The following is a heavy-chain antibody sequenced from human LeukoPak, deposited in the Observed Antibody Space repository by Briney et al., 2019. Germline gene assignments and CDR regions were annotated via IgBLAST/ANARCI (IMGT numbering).Heavy chain of an antibody. Sequence: GSLRLSCAASGFTFSSYAMSWVRQPPGKGLEWIGSIFHSGSTNYNPSLKSRVTMSTDTSENRLSLKVNSVAAADTAVYYCARHPGKMTIFGVVIYNWLDPWGQGTLVIVSS. D-gene: IGHD3-3*01. V-gene: IGHV4-38-2*01. CDR1: GFTFSSYA. CDR3: ARHPGKMTIFGVVIYNWLDP. J-gene: IGHJ5*02. CDR2: IFHSGST.